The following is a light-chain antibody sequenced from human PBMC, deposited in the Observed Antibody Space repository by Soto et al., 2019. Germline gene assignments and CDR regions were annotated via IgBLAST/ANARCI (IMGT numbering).Light chain of an antibody. J-gene: IGKJ1*01. CDR3: HQRQSWPRT. Sequence: DIQLTQSPSFLSASVGDRVTISCLASQSISSYLNWYQQKPGKAPKLLIYAASSLQSGVPSRFSGSGSGTDFTLTISDVQPEDFALYYCHQRQSWPRTFGQGTKVDI. CDR2: AAS. V-gene: IGKV1-39*01. CDR1: QSISSY.